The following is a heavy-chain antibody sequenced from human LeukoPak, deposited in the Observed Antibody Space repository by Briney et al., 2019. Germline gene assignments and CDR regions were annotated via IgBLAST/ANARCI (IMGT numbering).Heavy chain of an antibody. CDR2: ISSSSSYI. Sequence: KPGGSLRLSCAASGFTFSSYSMNWVRQAPGKGLEWVSSISSSSSYIYYADSVKGRFTISRDNAKNSLYLQMNSLRAEDTAVYYCAREACSSTSCYTLGDAFDIWAKGQWSPSLQ. J-gene: IGHJ3*02. CDR1: GFTFSSYS. V-gene: IGHV3-21*01. D-gene: IGHD2-2*02. CDR3: AREACSSTSCYTLGDAFDI.